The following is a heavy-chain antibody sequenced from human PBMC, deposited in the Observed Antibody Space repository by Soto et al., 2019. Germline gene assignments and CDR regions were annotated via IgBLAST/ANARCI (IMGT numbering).Heavy chain of an antibody. Sequence: SDTLSLTCAVYGGSFSGYYWSWIRQPPGKGLEWIGEINHSGSTNYNPSLKSRVTISVDTSKNQFSLKLSSVTAADTAVYYCARAITMVRGVIMYYFDYWGQGTLVTVSS. CDR3: ARAITMVRGVIMYYFDY. CDR1: GGSFSGYY. CDR2: INHSGST. V-gene: IGHV4-34*01. D-gene: IGHD3-10*01. J-gene: IGHJ4*02.